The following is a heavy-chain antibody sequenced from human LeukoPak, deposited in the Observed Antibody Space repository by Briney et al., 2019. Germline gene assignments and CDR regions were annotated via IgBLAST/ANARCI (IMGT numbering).Heavy chain of an antibody. J-gene: IGHJ4*02. Sequence: SETLSLTCTVSGVSISSYYWSWIRQPPGKGLEWVGYIYYSGSTNYNPSLKSRDTISVDPSKNQFSLKLSSVTAADTAVYYCARDRVAAAGTFFDYWGQGTLVTVSS. CDR1: GVSISSYY. D-gene: IGHD6-13*01. CDR3: ARDRVAAAGTFFDY. CDR2: IYYSGST. V-gene: IGHV4-59*01.